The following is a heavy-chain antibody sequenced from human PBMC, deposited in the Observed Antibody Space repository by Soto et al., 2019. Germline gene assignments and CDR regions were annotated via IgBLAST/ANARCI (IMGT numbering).Heavy chain of an antibody. Sequence: PSDTLSLTCAVYGGSFSGYYWSWIRQPPGKGLERIGEINHSGSTNYNPSLKSRVTISVDTSKNQFSLKLSSVTAADTAVYYCARGLYYYGMDVWGQGTTVTVSS. CDR1: GGSFSGYY. CDR2: INHSGST. V-gene: IGHV4-34*01. J-gene: IGHJ6*02. CDR3: ARGLYYYGMDV.